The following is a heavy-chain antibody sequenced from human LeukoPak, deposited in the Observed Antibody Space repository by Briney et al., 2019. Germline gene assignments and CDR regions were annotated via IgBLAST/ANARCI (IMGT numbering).Heavy chain of an antibody. V-gene: IGHV4-39*01. J-gene: IGHJ4*02. CDR3: ARLPSLLWFGELLSSYFDY. D-gene: IGHD3-10*01. CDR1: GGSLSTSNYN. CDR2: NSYGGST. Sequence: SETLSLTCTVYGGSLSTSNYNWGWVRPAPGKGWVWVVDNSYGGSTYYNPTLKSRVTISVDTSKNQFSLKLSSVTAGDTAVYYCARLPSLLWFGELLSSYFDYWGQGTLVTVSS.